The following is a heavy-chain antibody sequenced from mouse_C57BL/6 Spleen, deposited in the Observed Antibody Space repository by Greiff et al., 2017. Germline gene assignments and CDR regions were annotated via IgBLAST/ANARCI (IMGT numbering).Heavy chain of an antibody. CDR3: ASNYYGSSYDAMDY. V-gene: IGHV1-72*01. J-gene: IGHJ4*01. CDR1: GYTFTSYW. Sequence: QVQLQQPGAELVKPGASVKLSCKASGYTFTSYWMPWVKQRPGRGLEWIGRIDPNSGGTKYNEKFKSKATLTVDKPSSTAYMQLSSLTSEDSAVYYCASNYYGSSYDAMDYWGQGTSVTVSS. CDR2: IDPNSGGT. D-gene: IGHD1-1*01.